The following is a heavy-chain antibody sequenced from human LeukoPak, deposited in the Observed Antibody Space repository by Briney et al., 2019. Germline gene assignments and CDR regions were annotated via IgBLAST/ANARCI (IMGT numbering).Heavy chain of an antibody. J-gene: IGHJ4*02. CDR2: IKQDGSEK. Sequence: GGSLRLSCAASGFTFTTYGVSWVRQAPGKGLEWVANIKQDGSEKYYVDSVKGRFTISRDNAKNSLYLQMNSLRAEDTAVYYCGRDDYTATSNWGQGTLVTVSS. D-gene: IGHD5-18*01. V-gene: IGHV3-7*05. CDR3: GRDDYTATSN. CDR1: GFTFTTYG.